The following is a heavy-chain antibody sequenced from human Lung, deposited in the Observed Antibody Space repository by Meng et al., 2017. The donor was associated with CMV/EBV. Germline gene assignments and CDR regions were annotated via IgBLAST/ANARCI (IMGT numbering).Heavy chain of an antibody. V-gene: IGHV3-21*01. D-gene: IGHD1-26*01. CDR3: ARDLYSGSYFGTEYYYGMNV. J-gene: IGHJ6*02. CDR2: ISSSSTYI. CDR1: GFTFSDYS. Sequence: SXAASGFTFSDYSMNWVRQAPGKGLEWVSSISSSSTYIHYADSVKGRFTISRDNAKNSVYLQMNSLRAEDTAVYYCARDLYSGSYFGTEYYYGMNVXGQGXTVTVSS.